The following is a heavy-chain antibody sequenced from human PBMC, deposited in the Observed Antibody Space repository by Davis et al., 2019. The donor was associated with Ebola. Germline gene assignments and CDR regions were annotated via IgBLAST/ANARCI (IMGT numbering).Heavy chain of an antibody. CDR1: GDSISTYY. V-gene: IGHV4-59*01. CDR2: VYDIRST. J-gene: IGHJ6*02. Sequence: GSLRLSCTVSGDSISTYYLSWLRQPPGRGLEWIGYVYDIRSTNYNPSLMSRATISVDTSKNQFSLKLNSMTAADTAVYYCASGLWFSEGFGMEVWGQGNTVTVSS. D-gene: IGHD2-21*01. CDR3: ASGLWFSEGFGMEV.